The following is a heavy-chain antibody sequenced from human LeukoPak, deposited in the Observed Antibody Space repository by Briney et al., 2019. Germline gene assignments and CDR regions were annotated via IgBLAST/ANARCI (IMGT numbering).Heavy chain of an antibody. CDR2: INADGSST. CDR3: ARGATGYAFDI. D-gene: IGHD5-12*01. J-gene: IGHJ3*02. V-gene: IGHV3-74*01. Sequence: GGSLRLSCAASGFTSSTYWMHWVRQTPGAGLMWVSHINADGSSTSYADSVKGRFTISRDNAENTLYLQMNSLRPEDTAVYYCARGATGYAFDIWGQGTVVTVSS. CDR1: GFTSSTYW.